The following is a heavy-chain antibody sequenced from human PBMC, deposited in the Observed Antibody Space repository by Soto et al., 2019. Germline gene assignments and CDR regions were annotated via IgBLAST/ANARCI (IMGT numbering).Heavy chain of an antibody. CDR2: ISYDGSNK. Sequence: ESGGGVVQPGRSLRLSCAASGFTFSSYGMHWVRQAPGKGLEWVAVISYDGSNKYYADSVKGRFTISRDNSKNTLYLQMNSLRAEDTAVYYCAKGWSYVNWFDPWGQGTLVTVSS. D-gene: IGHD1-26*01. CDR3: AKGWSYVNWFDP. CDR1: GFTFSSYG. V-gene: IGHV3-30*18. J-gene: IGHJ5*02.